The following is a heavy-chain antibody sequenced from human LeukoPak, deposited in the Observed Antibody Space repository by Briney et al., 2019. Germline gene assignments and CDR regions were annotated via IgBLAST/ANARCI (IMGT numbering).Heavy chain of an antibody. J-gene: IGHJ4*02. CDR2: ISSSRSTI. Sequence: GGSLRLSCAASGFTFSSYSMNWVRQAPGKGLEWVSYISSSRSTIYYADSVKGRFTISRDNAKNSLYLQMNSLRAEDTAEYYCAREYCSSTSCLYDYWGQGTLVTVSS. CDR1: GFTFSSYS. V-gene: IGHV3-48*01. D-gene: IGHD2-2*01. CDR3: AREYCSSTSCLYDY.